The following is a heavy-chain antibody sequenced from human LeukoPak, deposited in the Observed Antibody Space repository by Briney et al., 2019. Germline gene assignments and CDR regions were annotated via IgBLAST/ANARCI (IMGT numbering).Heavy chain of an antibody. V-gene: IGHV1-18*01. CDR3: AYCSGGSCYSRSFDY. J-gene: IGHJ4*02. Sequence: ASVRVSCKASGYTFTSYGISWARQAPGQGLEWMGWISAYNGNTNYAQKLQGRVTMTTDTSTSTAYMELRSLRSDDTAVYYCAYCSGGSCYSRSFDYWGQGTLVTVSS. CDR2: ISAYNGNT. D-gene: IGHD2-15*01. CDR1: GYTFTSYG.